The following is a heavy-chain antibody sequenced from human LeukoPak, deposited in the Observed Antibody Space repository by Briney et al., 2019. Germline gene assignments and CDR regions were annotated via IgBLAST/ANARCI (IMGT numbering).Heavy chain of an antibody. D-gene: IGHD3-22*01. CDR3: ARIRYYYDSSGYYYYFDY. V-gene: IGHV1-69*01. Sequence: SVKVSCKASGGTFSSYAISWVRQAPGQGLEWMGGIIPIFGTANYAQKFQGRVTITADESTSTAYMELSSLRSEDTAVYYCARIRYYYDSSGYYYYFDYWGQGTLVTVSS. J-gene: IGHJ4*02. CDR2: IIPIFGTA. CDR1: GGTFSSYA.